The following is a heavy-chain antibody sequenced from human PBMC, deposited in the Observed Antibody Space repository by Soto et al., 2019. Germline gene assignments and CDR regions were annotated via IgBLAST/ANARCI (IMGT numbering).Heavy chain of an antibody. CDR2: INPILSMS. CDR1: GDTFSFYT. Sequence: QVQLVQSGAEVKKPGSSVKVSCKASGDTFSFYTINWVRQAPGLGLEWVGRINPILSMSNYAQKFQGRVTMTADKTTKTAYMELRRLRSEDTAMYFCATSYGSGSRAFDSWGQGALVTVSS. D-gene: IGHD3-10*01. CDR3: ATSYGSGSRAFDS. J-gene: IGHJ4*02. V-gene: IGHV1-69*02.